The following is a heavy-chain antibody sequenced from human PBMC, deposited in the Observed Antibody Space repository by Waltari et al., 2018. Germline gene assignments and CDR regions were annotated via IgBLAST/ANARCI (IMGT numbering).Heavy chain of an antibody. V-gene: IGHV1-8*03. Sequence: QVQLVQSGAEVKKPGASVKVSCKASGYTFTSYDINWVRQATGQGLGWMGWMNPNSGNTGYAQKFQGRVTITRNTSISTAYMELSSLRSEDTAVYYCARGHPTVTTYYYYGMDVWGQGTTVTVSS. J-gene: IGHJ6*02. CDR1: GYTFTSYD. CDR2: MNPNSGNT. D-gene: IGHD4-17*01. CDR3: ARGHPTVTTYYYYGMDV.